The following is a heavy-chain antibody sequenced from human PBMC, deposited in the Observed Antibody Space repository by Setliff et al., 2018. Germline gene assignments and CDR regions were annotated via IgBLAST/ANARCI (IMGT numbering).Heavy chain of an antibody. CDR3: ARAPRYFDPTGSYFDY. V-gene: IGHV4-31*03. Sequence: SETLSLTCTVSGGSISSGGYYWSWIRQHPGKGLEWIGYIYYSGSTYYNASLKSRVTISVDTSKNQFSLKLNSVTAADTAVYYCARAPRYFDPTGSYFDYWGQGTLVTV. J-gene: IGHJ4*02. D-gene: IGHD3-9*01. CDR2: IYYSGST. CDR1: GGSISSGGYY.